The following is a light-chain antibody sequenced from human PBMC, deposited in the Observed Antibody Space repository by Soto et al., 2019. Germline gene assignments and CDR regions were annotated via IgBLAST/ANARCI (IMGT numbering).Light chain of an antibody. V-gene: IGKV1-5*01. Sequence: DVQMTQSPPTLSASVGDRVTITCRASQSIRHYLAWYQQMPGKAPKLLIYGASTLQSGVPSRFSGSGSGTEFTLTISSLQPDDFGAYFCQHNNNYSQTFGQGTKV. J-gene: IGKJ1*01. CDR3: QHNNNYSQT. CDR1: QSIRHY. CDR2: GAS.